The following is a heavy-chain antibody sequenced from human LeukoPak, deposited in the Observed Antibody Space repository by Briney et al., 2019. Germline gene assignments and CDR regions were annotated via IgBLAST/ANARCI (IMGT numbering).Heavy chain of an antibody. J-gene: IGHJ4*02. Sequence: GGSLRLSCAASGFTLSDYYMCWIRQAPGKGLEWVSAISGSGGSTYYADSVKGRFTISRDNSKNTLYLQMNSLRAEDTAVYYCAKEQTYYYGSGSPFDYWGQGTLVTVSS. CDR2: ISGSGGST. V-gene: IGHV3-23*01. CDR3: AKEQTYYYGSGSPFDY. CDR1: GFTLSDYY. D-gene: IGHD3-10*01.